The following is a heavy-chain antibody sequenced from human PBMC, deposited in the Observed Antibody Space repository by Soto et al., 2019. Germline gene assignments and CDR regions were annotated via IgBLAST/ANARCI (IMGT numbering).Heavy chain of an antibody. CDR2: ISSSSSYI. V-gene: IGHV3-21*01. Sequence: PGGSVRLSCAASEFTFSSYTMNWVRQAPGKGLEWVSSISSSSSYIYYADSVKGRFSISRDNAKNSLYMQMNSLRAEDTGVYYCASAHTSSSYRYYGMDVCGPGTTVTVSS. D-gene: IGHD2-15*01. J-gene: IGHJ6*02. CDR1: EFTFSSYT. CDR3: ASAHTSSSYRYYGMDV.